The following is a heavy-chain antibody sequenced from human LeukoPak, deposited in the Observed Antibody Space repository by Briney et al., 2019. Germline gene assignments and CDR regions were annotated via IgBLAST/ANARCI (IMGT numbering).Heavy chain of an antibody. Sequence: QSGGSLRLSCAASGFTFSSYAMNWVRQAPGKGLEWVSVITGNSVNTFYADSVKGRFTISRDNSKNTLYMYMNSLRAEDAAVYYCVKAASGGWYDTNFDYWGQGTLVTVSS. J-gene: IGHJ4*02. V-gene: IGHV3-23*01. D-gene: IGHD6-19*01. CDR3: VKAASGGWYDTNFDY. CDR2: ITGNSVNT. CDR1: GFTFSSYA.